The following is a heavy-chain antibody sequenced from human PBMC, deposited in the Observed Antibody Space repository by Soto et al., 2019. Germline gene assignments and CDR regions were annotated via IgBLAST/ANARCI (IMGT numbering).Heavy chain of an antibody. J-gene: IGHJ4*02. V-gene: IGHV3-23*01. CDR2: ISGSGGST. CDR3: AKDRSIGAYIVVVTPAKDY. D-gene: IGHD2-2*01. CDR1: GFTFSSYA. Sequence: GGSLRLSCAASGFTFSSYAMSWVRQAPGKGLEWVSAISGSGGSTYYADSVKGRFTISRDNSKNTLYLQMNSLRAEDTAVYYCAKDRSIGAYIVVVTPAKDYWGQGTLVTVSS.